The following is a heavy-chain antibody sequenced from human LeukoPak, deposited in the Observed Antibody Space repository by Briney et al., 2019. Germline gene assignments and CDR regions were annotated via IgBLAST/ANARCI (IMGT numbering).Heavy chain of an antibody. CDR1: GYSLRSGYY. Sequence: PSETLSLTCTVSGYSLRSGYYWSWIRQPPGKGLEWIGYIYHSGSTYYNPSLKSRVTISVDRSKNQFSLKLSSVTAADTAVYYCARIYSGSYGGYFDYWGQGTLVTVSS. CDR3: ARIYSGSYGGYFDY. J-gene: IGHJ4*02. V-gene: IGHV4-38-2*02. CDR2: IYHSGST. D-gene: IGHD1-26*01.